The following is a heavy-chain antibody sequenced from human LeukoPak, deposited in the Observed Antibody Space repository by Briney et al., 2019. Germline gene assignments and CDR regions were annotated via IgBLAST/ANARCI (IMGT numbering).Heavy chain of an antibody. CDR3: VRGDAYYDILTGYYLDWFDP. CDR2: IYYSGST. Sequence: SETLSLTCTVSGGSISSYYWSWIRQPPGKGLEWIGDIYYSGSTNYNPSLKSRVTISVDTSKNQFSLKLSSVTAADTAVYYCVRGDAYYDILTGYYLDWFDPWGQGTLVTVSS. V-gene: IGHV4-59*01. CDR1: GGSISSYY. J-gene: IGHJ5*02. D-gene: IGHD3-9*01.